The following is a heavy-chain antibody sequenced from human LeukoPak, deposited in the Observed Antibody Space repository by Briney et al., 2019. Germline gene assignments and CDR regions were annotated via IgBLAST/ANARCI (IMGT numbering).Heavy chain of an antibody. V-gene: IGHV5-51*01. CDR1: GNSFTSYW. Sequence: GESLKISCKGSGNSFTSYWIGWVRQMPGKGLEWMGIIYPGDSDTRYSPSFQGQVTISVDKSISTAYLQWSSLKASDTAMYYCARPPESGPDAFDIWGQGTMVTVSS. CDR3: ARPPESGPDAFDI. CDR2: IYPGDSDT. D-gene: IGHD1-14*01. J-gene: IGHJ3*02.